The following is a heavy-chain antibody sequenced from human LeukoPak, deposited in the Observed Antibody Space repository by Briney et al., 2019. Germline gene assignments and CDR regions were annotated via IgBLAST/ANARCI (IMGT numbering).Heavy chain of an antibody. D-gene: IGHD5/OR15-5a*01. CDR1: GFTFGDYA. CDR3: ARALRAVRGYYFDY. CDR2: ISSSGRTI. Sequence: PGGSLRLSCTASGFTFGDYAMSWVRQAPGKGLEGVSYISSSGRTIYYADSVKGRFTLSRDNAKNSLYLQMNSLRAEDTAVYYCARALRAVRGYYFDYWGQGNLVTVSS. J-gene: IGHJ4*02. V-gene: IGHV3-48*03.